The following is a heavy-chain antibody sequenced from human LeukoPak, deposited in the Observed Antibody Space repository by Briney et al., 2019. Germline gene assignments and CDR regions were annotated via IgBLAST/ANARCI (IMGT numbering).Heavy chain of an antibody. Sequence: GASVKVSCKTSGYTFTSYVINWVRQAPGQGLEWMGWISAYTGNTYYAQKVKGRVTMTTDTSTSTAYMELRSLRSDDTAVYYCARVSSRGRTIDYWGQGTLVTVYS. V-gene: IGHV1-18*01. CDR2: ISAYTGNT. D-gene: IGHD3-16*01. CDR3: ARVSSRGRTIDY. J-gene: IGHJ4*02. CDR1: GYTFTSYV.